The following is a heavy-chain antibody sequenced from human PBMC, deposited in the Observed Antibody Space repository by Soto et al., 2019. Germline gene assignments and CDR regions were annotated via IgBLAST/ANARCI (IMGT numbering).Heavy chain of an antibody. CDR2: LSGGGGDT. Sequence: GGSLRLSCVASGFTFSSFAMTWVRQAPGKGLEWVSTLSGGGGDTYYADSVNGRFTISRDKSKNTLYLQMDRLRVEDTAVYYCAKRGGYDYVWKSYRPDYWGQGTLVTVSS. D-gene: IGHD3-16*02. V-gene: IGHV3-23*01. CDR1: GFTFSSFA. CDR3: AKRGGYDYVWKSYRPDY. J-gene: IGHJ4*02.